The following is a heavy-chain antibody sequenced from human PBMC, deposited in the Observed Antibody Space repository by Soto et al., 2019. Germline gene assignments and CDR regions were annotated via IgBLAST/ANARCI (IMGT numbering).Heavy chain of an antibody. Sequence: SETLSLTCTVSGGSISSYYWSWIRQPPGKGLEWIGYIYYSGSTNYNPSLKSRVTISVDTSKNQFSLKLSSVTAADTAVYYCARDWGLRRGSGYDYYYYGMDVWGQGTTVT. CDR1: GGSISSYY. D-gene: IGHD3-22*01. J-gene: IGHJ6*02. CDR3: ARDWGLRRGSGYDYYYYGMDV. V-gene: IGHV4-59*01. CDR2: IYYSGST.